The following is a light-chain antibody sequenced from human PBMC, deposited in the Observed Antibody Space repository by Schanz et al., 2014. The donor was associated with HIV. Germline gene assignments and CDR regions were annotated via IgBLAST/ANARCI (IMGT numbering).Light chain of an antibody. Sequence: DVQLTQSPSSVPASVGDRVTITCRASQDISNWVAWYQQKPGKAPKLLIYGAFSLQRGVPSRFSGSGSGTDSTLTISSLQPEDVATYYCQQLASYPLTFGGGTKVEIK. CDR2: GAF. CDR3: QQLASYPLT. J-gene: IGKJ4*01. CDR1: QDISNW. V-gene: IGKV1-12*01.